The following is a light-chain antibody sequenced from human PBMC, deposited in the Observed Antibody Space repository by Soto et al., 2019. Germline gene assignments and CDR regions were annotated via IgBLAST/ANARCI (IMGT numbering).Light chain of an antibody. CDR1: QSIRSY. CDR2: DAS. CDR3: QQSYSTPPWT. Sequence: DIQLTQSPSSLSASVGDKVTITCRASQSIRSYLNWVQQKPGKAPKLLIYDASSLQTGVPSRFSGSGSGTGFSLTISSLQPEDFATYYCQQSYSTPPWTFGQGTKVEIK. J-gene: IGKJ1*01. V-gene: IGKV1-39*01.